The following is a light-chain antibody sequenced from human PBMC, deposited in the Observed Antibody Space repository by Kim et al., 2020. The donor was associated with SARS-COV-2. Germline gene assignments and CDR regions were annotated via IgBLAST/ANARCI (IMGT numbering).Light chain of an antibody. Sequence: QSVLTQPPSASGTPGQRVTISCSGSSSNIGSNSVYWYQQLPGTAPKLVIYSTNQRPPGVADRFSGSKSGTSASLAISGLQSDDEADFYCAAWDDSLNGRVFGGGTQLTVL. V-gene: IGLV1-44*01. CDR3: AAWDDSLNGRV. CDR1: SSNIGSNS. CDR2: STN. J-gene: IGLJ3*02.